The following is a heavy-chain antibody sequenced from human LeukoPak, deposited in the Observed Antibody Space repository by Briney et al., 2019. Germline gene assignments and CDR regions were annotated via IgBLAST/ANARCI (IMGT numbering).Heavy chain of an antibody. D-gene: IGHD2/OR15-2a*01. CDR1: GFTFSSYW. CDR2: INSDGSST. V-gene: IGHV3-74*01. CDR3: ARGVWHQGTLGY. J-gene: IGHJ4*02. Sequence: GGSLRLSCAASGFTFSSYWMHWVRQAPGRGLVWVSRINSDGSSTSYADSVKGRFTISRDNAKNTLYLQMNSLRAEDTAVYYCARGVWHQGTLGYWGQGTLVTVSS.